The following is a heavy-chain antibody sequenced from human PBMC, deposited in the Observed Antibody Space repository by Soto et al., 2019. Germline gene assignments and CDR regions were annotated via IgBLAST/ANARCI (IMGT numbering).Heavy chain of an antibody. CDR2: IIPILGIA. J-gene: IGHJ6*02. D-gene: IGHD1-26*01. V-gene: IGHV1-69*02. Sequence: ASVKVSCKASGGTFSSYTISWVRQAPGQGLEWMGRIIPILGIANYAQKFQGRVTITADKSTSTAYMELSSLRSEDTAVYYCARGWSGSYYYYYGMDVWGQGTTVTVSS. CDR1: GGTFSSYT. CDR3: ARGWSGSYYYYYGMDV.